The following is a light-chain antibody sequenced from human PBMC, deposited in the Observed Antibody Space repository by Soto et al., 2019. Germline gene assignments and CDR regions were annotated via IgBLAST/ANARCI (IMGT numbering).Light chain of an antibody. V-gene: IGLV2-11*01. CDR1: SSDVGGYHS. CDR3: CSYAGSYSVV. CDR2: DVS. Sequence: QSALTQPRSVSGSPGQSVTISCTGTSSDVGGYHSVSWYQQYPGKAPKLMIYDVSKRPSGVPDRFSGSKSGNTASLRISGLQAEDEAYYSCCSYAGSYSVVFGGVTKVTVL. J-gene: IGLJ3*02.